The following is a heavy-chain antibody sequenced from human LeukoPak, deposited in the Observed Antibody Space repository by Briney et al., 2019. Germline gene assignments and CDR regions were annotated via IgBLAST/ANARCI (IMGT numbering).Heavy chain of an antibody. V-gene: IGHV3-7*01. Sequence: PGESLRLSCTASGVVISNYWMTWVRQPPGKGLEWVAHINQDGSKEYYIDSVKARFSISRDNARSSLSLQMNSLRAEDTAVYYCVRDGGVSGYDLLDYWGQGTLVTVSS. CDR1: GVVISNYW. CDR2: INQDGSKE. J-gene: IGHJ4*02. CDR3: VRDGGVSGYDLLDY. D-gene: IGHD5-12*01.